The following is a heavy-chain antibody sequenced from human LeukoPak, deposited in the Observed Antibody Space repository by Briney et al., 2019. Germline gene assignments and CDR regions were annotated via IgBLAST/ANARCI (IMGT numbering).Heavy chain of an antibody. J-gene: IGHJ4*02. CDR3: ARIWSGYGVGDPY. D-gene: IGHD3-3*01. CDR1: GYTFTGYY. Sequence: ASVKVSCKASGYTFTGYYMHWVRQAPGQGLEWMGWINPNSGGTNYAQKFQGWVTMTRDTSISTAYMELSSLRSEDTAVYYCARIWSGYGVGDPYWGQGTLVTVSS. V-gene: IGHV1-2*04. CDR2: INPNSGGT.